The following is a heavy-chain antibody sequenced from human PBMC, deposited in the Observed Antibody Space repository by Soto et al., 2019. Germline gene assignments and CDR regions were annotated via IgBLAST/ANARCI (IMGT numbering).Heavy chain of an antibody. CDR2: TNSDGIST. J-gene: IGHJ4*02. CDR3: AVAVAGPTAIGY. D-gene: IGHD6-19*01. V-gene: IGHV3-74*01. CDR1: GFTFSSYW. Sequence: GGSLRLSCAASGFTFSSYWMHWVRQAPGKGLVWVSRTNSDGISTSYADSVKGRFTISRDNAKNTLYLQMNSLRAEDTAVYYCAVAVAGPTAIGYWGQGTLVTVSS.